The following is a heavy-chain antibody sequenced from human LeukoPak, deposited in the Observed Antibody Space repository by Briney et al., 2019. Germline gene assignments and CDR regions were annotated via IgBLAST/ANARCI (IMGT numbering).Heavy chain of an antibody. Sequence: SETLSLTCTVSGVSISSGNSYWGWIRQPPGKGLEWIGSIYYSGNTYYNASLKSQVSISIDTSKNQFSLKLTSVTAADTAVYYCARQTGSGLFILPGGQGTLVTVSS. V-gene: IGHV4-39*01. J-gene: IGHJ4*02. CDR3: ARQTGSGLFILP. D-gene: IGHD3/OR15-3a*01. CDR2: IYYSGNT. CDR1: GVSISSGNSY.